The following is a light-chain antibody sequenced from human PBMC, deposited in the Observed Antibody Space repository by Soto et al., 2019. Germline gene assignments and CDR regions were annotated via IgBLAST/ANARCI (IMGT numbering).Light chain of an antibody. Sequence: EIVLTQSPGTLSLSPGERATLSCRASQSVSSSYLAWYQQKPGQAPRLLIYGASSRATGIPDRFSGSGSGTHFTLTISRLEPEDYAMYYCQQYGSSPGLTFGGGTKVEIK. CDR1: QSVSSSY. CDR2: GAS. V-gene: IGKV3-20*01. J-gene: IGKJ4*01. CDR3: QQYGSSPGLT.